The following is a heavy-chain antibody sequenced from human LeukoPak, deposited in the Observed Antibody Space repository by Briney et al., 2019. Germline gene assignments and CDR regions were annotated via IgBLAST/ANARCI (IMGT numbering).Heavy chain of an antibody. J-gene: IGHJ6*02. V-gene: IGHV1-2*02. CDR3: ASAVYRPGYSSSWYDAHYYYYGMDV. Sequence: ASVKVSCKASGYTFTGYYMHWVRQAPGQGLEWMGWINPNSGGTNYAQKFQGRVTMTRDTSISTAYMELSRLRSDDTAVYYCASAVYRPGYSSSWYDAHYYYYGMDVWGQGTTVTVSS. CDR2: INPNSGGT. D-gene: IGHD6-13*01. CDR1: GYTFTGYY.